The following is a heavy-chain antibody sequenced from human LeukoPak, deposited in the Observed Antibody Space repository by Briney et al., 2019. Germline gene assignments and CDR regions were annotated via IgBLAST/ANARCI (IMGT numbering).Heavy chain of an antibody. Sequence: KPSETLSLTCTVSGGSISTYYWSWIRQPPEKGLEWIGYIYYRGSTNYNPSLKSRVTISVDTSKNQFSLKLSSVTAADTAVYYCARERGRSYGSVPYYYYYMDVWGKGTTVTVSS. CDR2: IYYRGST. CDR3: ARERGRSYGSVPYYYYYMDV. CDR1: GGSISTYY. J-gene: IGHJ6*03. D-gene: IGHD5-18*01. V-gene: IGHV4-59*01.